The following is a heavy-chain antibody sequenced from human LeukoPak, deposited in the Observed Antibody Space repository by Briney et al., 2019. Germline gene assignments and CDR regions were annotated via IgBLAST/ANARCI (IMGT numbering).Heavy chain of an antibody. Sequence: GGCLKLSWAASGFTFSGSAMHWVRQASGKGLEWVVRIRSKANSYETAYAASVKGRFTISRDDSKNTSYLQMNSLKTEDTAVYYCTRFVDTSMVTFYDYWGQGTLVTVSS. V-gene: IGHV3-73*01. CDR1: GFTFSGSA. D-gene: IGHD5-18*01. CDR3: TRFVDTSMVTFYDY. CDR2: IRSKANSYET. J-gene: IGHJ4*02.